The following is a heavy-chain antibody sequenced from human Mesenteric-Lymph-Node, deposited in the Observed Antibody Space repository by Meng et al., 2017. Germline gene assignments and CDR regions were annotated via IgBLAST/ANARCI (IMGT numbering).Heavy chain of an antibody. Sequence: SVKVSCKASGGTFSSYTISWVRQAPGQGLEWMGRIIPILGIANYAQKFQGRVTITADKSTSTAYMELSSLRSEDTAMYYCARDKGGADYYYGMDVWGQGTTVTVSS. D-gene: IGHD4-17*01. CDR2: IIPILGIA. J-gene: IGHJ6*02. CDR1: GGTFSSYT. CDR3: ARDKGGADYYYGMDV. V-gene: IGHV1-69*04.